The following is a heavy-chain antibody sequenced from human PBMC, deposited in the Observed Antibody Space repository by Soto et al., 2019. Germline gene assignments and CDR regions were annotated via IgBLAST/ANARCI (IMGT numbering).Heavy chain of an antibody. J-gene: IGHJ4*02. V-gene: IGHV1-3*01. Sequence: ASVKVSCKASGYPFSNYAIHWVPQAPGQSLEWMGWINAGNGNTKYSPKFQGRVTITGDTTATTAYMELRSLSSEDTAVYFCARVIAVGDPTRFDYWGQGTRVTVSS. CDR3: ARVIAVGDPTRFDY. D-gene: IGHD6-19*01. CDR2: INAGNGNT. CDR1: GYPFSNYA.